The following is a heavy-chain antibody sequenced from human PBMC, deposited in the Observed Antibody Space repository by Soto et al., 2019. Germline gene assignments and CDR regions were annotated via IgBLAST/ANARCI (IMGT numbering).Heavy chain of an antibody. CDR3: ARDDAVPGLFDY. D-gene: IGHD6-19*01. CDR2: ISAYNGNT. V-gene: IGHV1-18*01. CDR1: GYTFTSYG. Sequence: ASVKVSCKASGYTFTSYGISWVRQAPGQGLEWMGWISAYNGNTNYAQKLQGRVTMTTDTSTSTAYMELRSLRSDDTAVYYCARDDAVPGLFDYWGQGSLVTVSS. J-gene: IGHJ4*02.